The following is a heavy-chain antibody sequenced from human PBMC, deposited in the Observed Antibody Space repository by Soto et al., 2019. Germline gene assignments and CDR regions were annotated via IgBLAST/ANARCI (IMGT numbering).Heavy chain of an antibody. D-gene: IGHD3-10*01. CDR2: INPNSGGT. V-gene: IGHV1-2*04. CDR3: ARDIYGSGCSGGMDV. Sequence: GASVKVSCKASGYTFTGYYMHWVRQAPGQGLEWKGWINPNSGGTNYAQKFQGWVTMTRDTSISTAYMELSRLRSDDTAVFYCARDIYGSGCSGGMDVWGQATTVTVSS. CDR1: GYTFTGYY. J-gene: IGHJ6*02.